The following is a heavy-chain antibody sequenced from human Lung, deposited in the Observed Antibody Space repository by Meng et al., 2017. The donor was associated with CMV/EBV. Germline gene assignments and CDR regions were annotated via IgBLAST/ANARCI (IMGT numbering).Heavy chain of an antibody. V-gene: IGHV3-23*01. CDR2: ITASGGST. J-gene: IGHJ4*02. D-gene: IGHD6-13*01. CDR1: GFTFSNFA. CDR3: AKVDSGSWYRGFFDY. Sequence: GGSLRLYCAASGFTFSNFAMSWVRQAPGKGLEWVSPITASGGSTYYADSVKGRFTISRDNSKNTLYLQMNRLRAEDTAVYYCAKVDSGSWYRGFFDYWGQGTLVTVSS.